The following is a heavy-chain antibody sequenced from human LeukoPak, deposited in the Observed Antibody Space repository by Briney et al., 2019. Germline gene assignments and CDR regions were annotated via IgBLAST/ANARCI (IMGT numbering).Heavy chain of an antibody. D-gene: IGHD3-3*01. J-gene: IGHJ4*02. CDR2: INPNSGGT. CDR3: AREEFYDFWSGYYARPKRPGY. Sequence: ASVKVSCKASGYTFTGYYMHWVRQAPGQGLEWMGWINPNSGGTNYAQKFQGRVTMTRDTSISTAYMELSRLRTDDTAVYYCAREEFYDFWSGYYARPKRPGYRGQGTLVTVSS. CDR1: GYTFTGYY. V-gene: IGHV1-2*02.